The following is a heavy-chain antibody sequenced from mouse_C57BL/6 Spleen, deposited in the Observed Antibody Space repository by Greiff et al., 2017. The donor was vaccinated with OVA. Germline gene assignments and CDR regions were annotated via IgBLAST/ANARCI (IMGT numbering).Heavy chain of an antibody. CDR2: INSDGSST. J-gene: IGHJ2*01. Sequence: EVQLLESEAGLVQPGSSMKLSCTASGFTFSNYYMAWVRQGPEKGLEWVANINSDGSSTYYLDSLKSRFTISRDNAKNILYLQLSSLKSEDTAAYDSARDYVSSYYFDYWGKGTTLTVSS. CDR3: ARDYVSSYYFDY. V-gene: IGHV5-16*01. CDR1: GFTFSNYY. D-gene: IGHD1-1*01.